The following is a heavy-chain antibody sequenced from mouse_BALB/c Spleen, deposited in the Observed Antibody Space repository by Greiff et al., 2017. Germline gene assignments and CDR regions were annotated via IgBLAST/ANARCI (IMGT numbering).Heavy chain of an antibody. J-gene: IGHJ2*01. D-gene: IGHD2-2*01. CDR1: GFTFSSYA. Sequence: DVMLVESGGGLVKPGGSLKLSCAASGFTFSSYAMSWVRQTPEKRLAWVASISSGGNTYYPASVKGRFTISRDNARNILYLQMRSLRSEDTAMYYCARCRYYGYEGCYFDYWGQGTTRTVSS. CDR2: ISSGGNT. V-gene: IGHV5-6-5*01. CDR3: ARCRYYGYEGCYFDY.